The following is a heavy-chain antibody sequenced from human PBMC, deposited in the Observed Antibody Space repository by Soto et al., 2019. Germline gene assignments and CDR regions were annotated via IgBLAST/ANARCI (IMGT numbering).Heavy chain of an antibody. CDR2: ISASGDTS. V-gene: IGHV3-23*01. CDR1: GFTFTTYA. J-gene: IGHJ4*02. CDR3: AKYALFGVDIVPAVGYYFDY. D-gene: IGHD3-3*01. Sequence: EVQLLESGGGLVQPGGSLRLSCAASGFTFTTYAMSWVRQAPGKGLEWVSGISASGDTSYYPDSVKGRFTISRDNSKNTLFLQMNSRRAEDTAVYYCAKYALFGVDIVPAVGYYFDYWGQGTLVTVSS.